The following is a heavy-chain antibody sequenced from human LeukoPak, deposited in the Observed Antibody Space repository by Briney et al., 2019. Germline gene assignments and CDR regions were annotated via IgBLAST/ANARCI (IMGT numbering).Heavy chain of an antibody. CDR3: ARNMIRGEDYGLDV. CDR2: ISSSRSTM. Sequence: GGSLRLSCAASGFTFSSYSMNWVRQAPGKGLEWVSYISSSRSTMYYADSVKGRFTISTDNAKNSLYLQMNSLRAEDTAVYYCARNMIRGEDYGLDVWGQGTTVTVSS. V-gene: IGHV3-48*04. D-gene: IGHD3-10*01. J-gene: IGHJ6*02. CDR1: GFTFSSYS.